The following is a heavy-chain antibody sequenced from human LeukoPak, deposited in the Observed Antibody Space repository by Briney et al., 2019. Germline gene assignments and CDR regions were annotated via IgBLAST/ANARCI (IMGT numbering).Heavy chain of an antibody. Sequence: GGSLRLSCAATGFTSSSYWMHWVRQAPGKGLVWVSRINSDGSSTSYADSVKGRFTISRDNAKNTLYLQMYSLRAEDTAVYYCARDDGWPGWFDPRGQGTLVTGSS. J-gene: IGHJ5*02. CDR1: GFTSSSYW. CDR3: ARDDGWPGWFDP. D-gene: IGHD3-10*01. CDR2: INSDGSST. V-gene: IGHV3-74*01.